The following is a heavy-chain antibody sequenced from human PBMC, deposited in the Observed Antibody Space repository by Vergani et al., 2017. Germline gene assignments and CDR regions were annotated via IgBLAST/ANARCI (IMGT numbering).Heavy chain of an antibody. J-gene: IGHJ4*02. CDR3: ARGYCSGGSCYSVSGDY. D-gene: IGHD2-15*01. V-gene: IGHV1-8*01. Sequence: QVQLVQSGAEVKKPGASVKVSCKASGYTFTSYDINWVRQATGQGLEWMGWMNPNSGNAGYAQKFQGRVTMTRNTSISTAYMELSSLRSEDTAVYYCARGYCSGGSCYSVSGDYWGQGTLVTVSS. CDR2: MNPNSGNA. CDR1: GYTFTSYD.